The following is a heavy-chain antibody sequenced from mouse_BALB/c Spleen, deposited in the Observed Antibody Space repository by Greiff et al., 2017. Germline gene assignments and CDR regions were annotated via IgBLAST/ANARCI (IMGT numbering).Heavy chain of an antibody. Sequence: DVMLVESGGGLVQPGGSLKLSCAASGFTFSSYGMSWVRQTPDKRLELVATINSNGGSTYYPDSVKGRFTISRDNARNILYLQMSSLRSEDTAMYYCARWLLLYAMDYWGQGTSVTVSS. CDR3: ARWLLLYAMDY. CDR2: INSNGGST. D-gene: IGHD2-3*01. J-gene: IGHJ4*01. CDR1: GFTFSSYG. V-gene: IGHV5-6-3*01.